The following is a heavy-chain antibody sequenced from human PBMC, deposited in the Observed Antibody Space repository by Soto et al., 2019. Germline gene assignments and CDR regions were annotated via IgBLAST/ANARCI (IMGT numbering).Heavy chain of an antibody. CDR1: GGSISSNY. CDR3: ARDRVLKYSSSLELGWFDP. CDR2: VYNSGST. D-gene: IGHD6-13*01. V-gene: IGHV4-59*12. J-gene: IGHJ5*02. Sequence: SETLSLTCTVSGGSISSNYWTWIRQPPGKGLEWVGYVYNSGSTNYNPSLKSRVTISEDTSKNQFSLKLSSVTAADTAVYYCARDRVLKYSSSLELGWFDPWGQGTLVTVSS.